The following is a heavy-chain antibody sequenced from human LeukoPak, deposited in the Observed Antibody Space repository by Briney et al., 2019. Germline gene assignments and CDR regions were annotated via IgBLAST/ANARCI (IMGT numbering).Heavy chain of an antibody. J-gene: IGHJ4*02. Sequence: GGSLRLSCAAPGFTFSSYAMSWVRQAPGKGLGWVSAISGSGGSTYYADSVKGRFTISRDNSKNTLYLQMNSLRAEDTAVYYCAKEGYYGSGSYYIELDYWGQGTLVTVSS. CDR3: AKEGYYGSGSYYIELDY. V-gene: IGHV3-23*01. CDR1: GFTFSSYA. D-gene: IGHD3-10*01. CDR2: ISGSGGST.